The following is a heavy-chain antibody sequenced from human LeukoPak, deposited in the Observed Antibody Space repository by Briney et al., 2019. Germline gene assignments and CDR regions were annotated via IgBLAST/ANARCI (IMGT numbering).Heavy chain of an antibody. D-gene: IGHD5-24*01. CDR1: GYTFTSYG. V-gene: IGHV1-8*03. J-gene: IGHJ3*02. CDR2: MNPNSGNT. Sequence: ASVKVSCKASGYTFTSYGISWVRQAPGQGLEWMGWMNPNSGNTGYAQKFQGRVTITRNTSISTAYMELSSLRSEDTAVYYCARERDGYNSEAFDIWGQGTMVTVSS. CDR3: ARERDGYNSEAFDI.